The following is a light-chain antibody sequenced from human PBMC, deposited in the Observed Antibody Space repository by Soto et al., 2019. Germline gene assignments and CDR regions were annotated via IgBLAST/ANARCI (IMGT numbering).Light chain of an antibody. CDR3: QQLNSDPPIT. CDR1: QGIRND. V-gene: IGKV1-6*01. J-gene: IGKJ5*01. CDR2: AAS. Sequence: AIQMTQSPSSLSASVGDRVTITCRASQGIRNDLDWFQQKPGKAPKLLIYAASNLQSGVPARFSGSGSGTDFTLTISSLQPEDFATYYCQQLNSDPPITFGQGTRLEIK.